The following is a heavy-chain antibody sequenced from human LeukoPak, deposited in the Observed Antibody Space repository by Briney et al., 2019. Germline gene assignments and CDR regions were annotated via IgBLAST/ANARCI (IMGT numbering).Heavy chain of an antibody. CDR2: INHSGST. CDR3: ARRSVVAAEYGY. Sequence: SETLSLTCAVYGGSFSGYYWSWIRQPPGKGLEWIGEINHSGSTNYNPSLKSRVTISVDTSKNQFSLKLSSVTAADTAVYYCARRSVVAAEYGYWGQGTLVTVSS. J-gene: IGHJ4*02. D-gene: IGHD2-15*01. CDR1: GGSFSGYY. V-gene: IGHV4-34*01.